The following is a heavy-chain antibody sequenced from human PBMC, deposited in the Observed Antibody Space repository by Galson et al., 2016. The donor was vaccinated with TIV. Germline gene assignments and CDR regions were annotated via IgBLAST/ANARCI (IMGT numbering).Heavy chain of an antibody. Sequence: PVKVSCKASGGTFRTYPISCARQAHGQGLECMGAIIPTHGVSNHAQKFKGRVTITADEPTSTVFMVLSSLGSEETAVYYCARTLPCGGDCYFFDYWGQGTLVTVSS. CDR3: ARTLPCGGDCYFFDY. J-gene: IGHJ4*02. CDR2: IIPTHGVS. V-gene: IGHV1-69*10. D-gene: IGHD2-21*02. CDR1: GGTFRTYP.